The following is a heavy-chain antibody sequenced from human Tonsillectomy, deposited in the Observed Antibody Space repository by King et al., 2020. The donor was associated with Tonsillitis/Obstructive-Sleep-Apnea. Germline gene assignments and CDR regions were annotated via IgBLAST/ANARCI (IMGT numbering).Heavy chain of an antibody. CDR3: ARDMVLEAGGDAFDI. CDR2: IYYSGSA. CDR1: GASISSYY. D-gene: IGHD2-8*01. Sequence: VQLRESGPGLVKPSETLSLSCTVSGASISSYYWSWIRQPPGKGLEWIGYIYYSGSANYNPSLKSRVTMSVDRSKNQFSLKLSSVTAADTAVYYCARDMVLEAGGDAFDIWGQGTMVTVSS. J-gene: IGHJ3*02. V-gene: IGHV4-59*01.